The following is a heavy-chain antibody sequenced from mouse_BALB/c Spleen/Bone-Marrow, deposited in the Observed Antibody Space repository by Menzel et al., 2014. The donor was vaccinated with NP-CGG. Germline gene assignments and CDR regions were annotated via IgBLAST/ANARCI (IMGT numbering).Heavy chain of an antibody. J-gene: IGHJ3*01. Sequence: QVQLQQSGAELARPGASVKMSCKASGYTFTSYTMQWIRQRPGQGLEWIGYIVPSGDYTNYNQKFKDKATLTADKSPNAAYRRLGSLSSEDFAVYYCAGEARTGAWFAYWGQGTLVTVSA. CDR1: GYTFTSYT. D-gene: IGHD4-1*01. CDR3: AGEARTGAWFAY. V-gene: IGHV1-4*01. CDR2: IVPSGDYT.